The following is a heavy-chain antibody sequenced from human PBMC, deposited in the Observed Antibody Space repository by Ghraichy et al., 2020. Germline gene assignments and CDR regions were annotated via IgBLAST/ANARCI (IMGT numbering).Heavy chain of an antibody. Sequence: GESLNISCAASGFTFSSYAMSWVRQAPGKGLEWVSAISGSGGSTYYADSVKGRFTISRDNSKNTLYLQMNSLRAEDTAVYYCAHTPERESSSWYGRFGYWGQGTLVTVSS. V-gene: IGHV3-23*01. J-gene: IGHJ4*02. CDR2: ISGSGGST. D-gene: IGHD6-13*01. CDR1: GFTFSSYA. CDR3: AHTPERESSSWYGRFGY.